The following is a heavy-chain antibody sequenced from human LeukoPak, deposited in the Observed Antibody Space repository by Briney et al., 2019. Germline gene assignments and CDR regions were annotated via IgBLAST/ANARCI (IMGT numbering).Heavy chain of an antibody. Sequence: GASVKVSCKASGHTFSIYGITWARQAPGQGLEWMGWISTYNGNTDYAEQFRGRISMSADTPTNTAYMELRSLRPDDTAIYYCATEKIGWLDPWGQGTLVTVSS. CDR2: ISTYNGNT. D-gene: IGHD5-12*01. J-gene: IGHJ5*02. CDR1: GHTFSIYG. CDR3: ATEKIGWLDP. V-gene: IGHV1-18*01.